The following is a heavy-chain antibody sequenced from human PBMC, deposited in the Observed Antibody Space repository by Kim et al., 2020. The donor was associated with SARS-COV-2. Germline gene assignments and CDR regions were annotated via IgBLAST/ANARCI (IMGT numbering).Heavy chain of an antibody. Sequence: GGSLRLSCAASGFTFSSYAMHWVRQAPGKGLEWVAVISYDGSNKYYADSVKGRFTISRDNSKNTLYLQMNSLRAEDTAVYYCARAGGYCSGGSCYSENYYYYYYMDVWGKGTTVTVSS. CDR2: ISYDGSNK. D-gene: IGHD2-15*01. J-gene: IGHJ6*03. CDR3: ARAGGYCSGGSCYSENYYYYYYMDV. V-gene: IGHV3-30-3*01. CDR1: GFTFSSYA.